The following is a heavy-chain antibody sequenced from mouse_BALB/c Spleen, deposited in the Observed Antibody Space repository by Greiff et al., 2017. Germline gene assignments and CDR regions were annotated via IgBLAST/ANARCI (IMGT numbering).Heavy chain of an antibody. J-gene: IGHJ4*01. CDR1: GYAFTSYN. CDR3: ANGKPYAMDY. V-gene: IGHV1S135*01. Sequence: EVQRVESGPELVKPGASVKVSCKASGYAFTSYNMYWVKQSHGKSLEWIGYIDPYNGGTSYNQKFKGKATLTVDKSSSTAYMHLNSLTSEDSAVYYCANGKPYAMDYWGQGTSVTVSS. D-gene: IGHD2-1*01. CDR2: IDPYNGGT.